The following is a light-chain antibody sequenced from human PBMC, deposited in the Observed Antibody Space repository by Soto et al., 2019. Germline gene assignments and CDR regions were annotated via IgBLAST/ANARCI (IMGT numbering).Light chain of an antibody. CDR1: QGISSY. J-gene: IGKJ3*01. CDR2: AAS. CDR3: QQLNSYPPGLT. Sequence: DIQLTQSPSFLSASVGDRVTITCRASQGISSYLAWYQQKPGKAPKLLIYAASTLQSGVPSRFSGSGSGTEFTLTTSSLQPEDFATFYCQQLNSYPPGLTFGPGTKVDIK. V-gene: IGKV1-9*01.